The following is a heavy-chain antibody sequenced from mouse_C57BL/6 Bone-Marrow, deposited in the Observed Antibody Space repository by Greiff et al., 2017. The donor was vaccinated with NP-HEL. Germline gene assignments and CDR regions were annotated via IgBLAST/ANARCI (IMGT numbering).Heavy chain of an antibody. CDR1: GYTFTSYW. Sequence: QVQLQQPGAELVKPGASVKMSCKASGYTFTSYWITWVKQRPGQGLEWIGDIYPGSGSTKYNEKFKSKATLTVDTSSSTAYMQLSSLTSEDSAVYYCARDTTVVATDYWGQGTTLTVSS. CDR3: ARDTTVVATDY. V-gene: IGHV1-55*01. CDR2: IYPGSGST. D-gene: IGHD1-1*01. J-gene: IGHJ2*01.